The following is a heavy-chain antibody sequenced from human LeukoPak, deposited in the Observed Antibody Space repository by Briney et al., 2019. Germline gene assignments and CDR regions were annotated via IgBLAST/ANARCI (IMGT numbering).Heavy chain of an antibody. V-gene: IGHV4-59*01. CDR2: IYYSGST. J-gene: IGHJ4*02. Sequence: SETLSLTCTVSGGSISSYYWSWIRQPPGKGLEWIGYIYYSGSTNYNPSLKSRVTISVDTSKNQFSLKLSSVTAADTAVYYCARQKRWLRDFDYWGLGTLVTVSS. CDR1: GGSISSYY. D-gene: IGHD5-12*01. CDR3: ARQKRWLRDFDY.